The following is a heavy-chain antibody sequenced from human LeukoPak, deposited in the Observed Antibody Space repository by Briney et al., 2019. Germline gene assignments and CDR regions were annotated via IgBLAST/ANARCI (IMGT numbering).Heavy chain of an antibody. J-gene: IGHJ4*02. CDR2: ISYDGSNK. Sequence: PGGSLRLSCAASGFTFSSYGMHWVRQAPDKGLEWVAVISYDGSNKYYADSVKGRFTISRDNSKNTLYLQMNSLRAEDTAVYYCAKGPDFDYWGQGTLVTVSS. V-gene: IGHV3-30*18. CDR3: AKGPDFDY. CDR1: GFTFSSYG.